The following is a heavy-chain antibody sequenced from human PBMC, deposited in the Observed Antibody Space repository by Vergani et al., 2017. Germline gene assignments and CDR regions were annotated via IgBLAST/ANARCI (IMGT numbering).Heavy chain of an antibody. D-gene: IGHD3-10*01. CDR2: ISSSSSYT. Sequence: QVQLVESGGGLVKPGGSLRLSCAASGFTFSDYYMSWIRQAPGKGLEWVSYISSSSSYTNYADSVKGRFTISRDHAKNSLYQQMNSLRAEDTAVYYCARFRAALYYFDYWGQGTLVTVSS. CDR3: ARFRAALYYFDY. J-gene: IGHJ4*02. CDR1: GFTFSDYY. V-gene: IGHV3-11*05.